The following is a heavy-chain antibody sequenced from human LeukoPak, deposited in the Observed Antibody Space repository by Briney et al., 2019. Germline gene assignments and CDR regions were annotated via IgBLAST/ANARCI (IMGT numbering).Heavy chain of an antibody. J-gene: IGHJ4*02. V-gene: IGHV1-2*02. Sequence: ASVKVSCKASGYTFTAYYMHWVRQAPGQGLEWMGWINPNSGGTNYVQKLQGRVTMTRDTSISTAYMELSRLTSDDTAVYYCARRGHGDLDYWGQGTLVTVSS. D-gene: IGHD4-17*01. CDR2: INPNSGGT. CDR1: GYTFTAYY. CDR3: ARRGHGDLDY.